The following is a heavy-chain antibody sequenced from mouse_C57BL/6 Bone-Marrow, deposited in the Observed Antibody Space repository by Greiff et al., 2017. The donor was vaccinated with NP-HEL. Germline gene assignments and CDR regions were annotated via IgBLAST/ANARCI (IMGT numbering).Heavy chain of an antibody. V-gene: IGHV5-2*01. J-gene: IGHJ4*01. Sequence: EVQRVESGGGLVQPGESLKLSCESNEYEFPSHDMSWVRKTPEKRLELVAAINSDGGSTYYPETLERRFIIARDNTKKTLDLQMSSRRSEDAALYYCARQLDLGYWGQGTSVTVAS. CDR1: EYEFPSHD. CDR3: ARQLDLGY. CDR2: INSDGGST.